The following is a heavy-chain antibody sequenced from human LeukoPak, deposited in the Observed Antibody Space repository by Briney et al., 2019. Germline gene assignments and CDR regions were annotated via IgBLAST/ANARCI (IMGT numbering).Heavy chain of an antibody. J-gene: IGHJ5*02. Sequence: ASVKVSCKASGYTFTSYYMHWVRQAPGQGLEWMGIINPSGGSTSYAQKFQGRVTMTRDMSTSTDYMELSRLRSDDTAVYYCARVIVPFYGIDPWGQGTLVTVSS. V-gene: IGHV1-46*01. CDR1: GYTFTSYY. CDR2: INPSGGST. CDR3: ARVIVPFYGIDP. D-gene: IGHD3-16*02.